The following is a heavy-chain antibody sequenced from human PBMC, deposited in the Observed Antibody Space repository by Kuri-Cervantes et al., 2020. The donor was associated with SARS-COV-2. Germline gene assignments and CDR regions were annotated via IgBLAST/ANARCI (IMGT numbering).Heavy chain of an antibody. D-gene: IGHD3-3*01. V-gene: IGHV4-30-4*08. CDR1: GGSISSGDYY. J-gene: IGHJ2*01. Sequence: SETLSLTCTVSGGSISSGDYYWSWIRQPPGKGLEWIGYIYYSGSTYYNPSLKSRVTISVDTSKNQFSLKLSSVTAADTAVYYCARGGEPTIFGVVIIGLSWYFDLWGRGTLVTVSS. CDR3: ARGGEPTIFGVVIIGLSWYFDL. CDR2: IYYSGST.